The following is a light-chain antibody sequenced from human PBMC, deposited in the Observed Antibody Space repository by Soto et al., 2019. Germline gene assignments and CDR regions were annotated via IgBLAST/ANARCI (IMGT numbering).Light chain of an antibody. Sequence: DIQMTQSPSSLSASVGDRVTITCRASHGISNYLAWYQQKPGKVPKLLIYAASTLQSGVPSRFSGSGSGTDFTLTISSLQPEDVATYYCQKYNRAPYTFGPGTKVDIK. V-gene: IGKV1-27*01. CDR2: AAS. J-gene: IGKJ3*01. CDR1: HGISNY. CDR3: QKYNRAPYT.